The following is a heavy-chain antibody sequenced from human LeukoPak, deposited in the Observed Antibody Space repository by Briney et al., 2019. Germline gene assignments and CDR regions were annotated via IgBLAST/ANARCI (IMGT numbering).Heavy chain of an antibody. J-gene: IGHJ6*02. CDR3: ARGYCSGGSCYYGNYYYYYGMDV. CDR1: GFTFSSYS. CDR2: ISSSSSYI. D-gene: IGHD2-15*01. V-gene: IGHV3-21*01. Sequence: PGGSLRLSCAASGFTFSSYSMNWVRQAPGKGLEWVSSISSSSSYIYYADSVKGRFTISRDNAKNSLYLQMNSLRAEDTAVYYCARGYCSGGSCYYGNYYYYYGMDVWGQGTTVTVSS.